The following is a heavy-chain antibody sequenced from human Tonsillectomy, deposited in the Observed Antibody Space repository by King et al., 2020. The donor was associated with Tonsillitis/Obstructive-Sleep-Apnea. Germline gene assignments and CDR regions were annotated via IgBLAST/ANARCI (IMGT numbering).Heavy chain of an antibody. J-gene: IGHJ5*02. CDR3: AHRLGERGDGGWFDP. D-gene: IGHD3-16*01. Sequence: TLKESGPTLVKPTQTLTLTCTFSGFSLSTSGVGVGWIRQPPGKALEWLALIYWDDDKRYSPSLKSRLTITKDTSKNQVVLTMTNMDPVDTATYYCAHRLGERGDGGWFDPWGQGTLVTVSS. CDR1: GFSLSTSGVG. V-gene: IGHV2-5*02. CDR2: IYWDDDK.